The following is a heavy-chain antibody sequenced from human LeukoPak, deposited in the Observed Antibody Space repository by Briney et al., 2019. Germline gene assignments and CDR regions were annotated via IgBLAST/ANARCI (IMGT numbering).Heavy chain of an antibody. CDR2: ISGSGGST. D-gene: IGHD3-3*01. V-gene: IGHV3-23*01. J-gene: IGHJ4*02. Sequence: GGSLRLSCAASGFTFSSYAMSWVRQAPGKGLEWVSAISGSGGSTYYADSVKGRFTISRDNSKNTLYLQMNSLRAEDTAVYYCAKAGTPTIFGVVINYFDYWGQGTLVTVSS. CDR3: AKAGTPTIFGVVINYFDY. CDR1: GFTFSSYA.